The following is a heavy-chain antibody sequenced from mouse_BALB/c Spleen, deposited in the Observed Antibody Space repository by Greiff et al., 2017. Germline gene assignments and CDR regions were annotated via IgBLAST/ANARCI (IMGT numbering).Heavy chain of an antibody. V-gene: IGHV1-7*01. CDR1: GYTFTSYW. CDR3: ARSYYGYDSAWFAY. J-gene: IGHJ3*01. D-gene: IGHD2-9*01. Sequence: QVQLQQSGAELAKPGASVKMSCKASGYTFTSYWMHWVKQRPGQGLEWIGYINPSTGYTEYNQKFKDKATLTADKSSSTAYMQLSSLTSEDSAVYYCARSYYGYDSAWFAYWGQGTLVTVSA. CDR2: INPSTGYT.